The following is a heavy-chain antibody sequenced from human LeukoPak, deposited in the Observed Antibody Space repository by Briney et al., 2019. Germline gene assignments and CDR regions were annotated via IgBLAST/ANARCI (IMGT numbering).Heavy chain of an antibody. V-gene: IGHV3-43*02. CDR2: ISGDGGST. D-gene: IGHD6-13*01. Sequence: GGSLRLSCAASGFTFDDYAMHWLRQAPGKGLEWVSLISGDGGSTYYADSVKGRFTISRDNSKNSLYLQMNSLRTEDTALYYCAKDKTAAAGDNFDYWGQGTLVTVSS. CDR3: AKDKTAAAGDNFDY. CDR1: GFTFDDYA. J-gene: IGHJ4*02.